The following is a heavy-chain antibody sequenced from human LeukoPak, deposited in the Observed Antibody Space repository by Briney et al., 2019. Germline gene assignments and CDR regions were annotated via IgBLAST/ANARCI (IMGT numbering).Heavy chain of an antibody. D-gene: IGHD4-17*01. Sequence: GGSLRLSCAASGFTVSSNYMSWVRQAPGKGLEWVSVIYSGGSTYYADSVKGRFTISRDNSKNTLYLQMNSLRAEDTAVYYCASTFYGASPPYWGKGTLVTVSS. CDR1: GFTVSSNY. V-gene: IGHV3-66*01. CDR3: ASTFYGASPPY. CDR2: IYSGGST. J-gene: IGHJ4*02.